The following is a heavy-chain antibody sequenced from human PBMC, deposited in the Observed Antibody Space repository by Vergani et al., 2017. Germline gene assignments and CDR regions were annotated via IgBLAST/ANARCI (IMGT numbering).Heavy chain of an antibody. CDR1: GGSISSYY. J-gene: IGHJ3*02. CDR3: ARDPLSERHRKAFDI. CDR2: IYYSGST. Sequence: QVQLQESGPGLVKPSETLSLTCTVSGGSISSYYWSWIRQPPGKGLEWIGYIYYSGSTNYNPSLKSRVTISVDTSKNQFSLKLSSVTAADTAVYYCARDPLSERHRKAFDIWGQGTMVTVSS. V-gene: IGHV4-59*01. D-gene: IGHD6-25*01.